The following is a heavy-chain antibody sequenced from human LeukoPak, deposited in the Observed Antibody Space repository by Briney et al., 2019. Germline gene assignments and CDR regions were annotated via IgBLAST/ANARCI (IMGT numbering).Heavy chain of an antibody. V-gene: IGHV4-39*07. CDR3: ARGACSGGSCYGAFDI. CDR2: IYYSGST. CDR1: GGSISSSSYY. D-gene: IGHD2-15*01. J-gene: IGHJ3*02. Sequence: SETLSLTCTVSGGSISSSSYYWGWIRQPPGKGLEWIGSIYYSGSTYYNPSLKSRVTISVDTSKNQFSLKLSSVTAADTAVYYCARGACSGGSCYGAFDIWGQGTMVTVSS.